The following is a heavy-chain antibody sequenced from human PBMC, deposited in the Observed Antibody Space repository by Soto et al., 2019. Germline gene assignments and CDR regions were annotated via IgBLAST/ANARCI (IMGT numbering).Heavy chain of an antibody. V-gene: IGHV1-8*01. CDR3: ARGVDAGVDV. D-gene: IGHD1-1*01. J-gene: IGHJ6*02. CDR1: GYTFTIYD. Sequence: QVQLVQSGAEVEKPGASVKVSCKASGYTFTIYDINWVRQATGQGLEWMGWMSPNSGNTGYAQKCRGRVTMTRNTSISTAYMELSSLRSEDTAIYYCARGVDAGVDVWGQGTTVTVSS. CDR2: MSPNSGNT.